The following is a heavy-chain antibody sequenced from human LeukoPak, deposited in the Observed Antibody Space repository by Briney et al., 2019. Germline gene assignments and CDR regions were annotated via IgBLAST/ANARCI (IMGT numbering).Heavy chain of an antibody. CDR1: GGSFSGYY. CDR2: INHSGST. CDR3: ARPPLMDV. V-gene: IGHV4-34*01. Sequence: PSETLSLTCAVYGGSFSGYYWSWIRQLPGKGLEWIGEINHSGSTNYNPSLKSRVTISVDTSKNQFSLKLSSVTAADTAVYYCARPPLMDVWGQGTTVTVSS. J-gene: IGHJ6*02.